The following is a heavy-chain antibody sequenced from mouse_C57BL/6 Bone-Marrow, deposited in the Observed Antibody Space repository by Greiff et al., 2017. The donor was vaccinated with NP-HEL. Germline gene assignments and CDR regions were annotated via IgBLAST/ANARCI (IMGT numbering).Heavy chain of an antibody. CDR2: IRNKANGYTT. Sequence: EVQVVESGGGLVQPGGSLSLSCAASGFTFTDYYMSWVRQPPGKALEWLGFIRNKANGYTTEYSASVKGRFTISSDNSQSILYLQMNALSAEDSATYYCARDYYGSSCAMDYWGQGTSVTVSS. V-gene: IGHV7-3*01. CDR3: ARDYYGSSCAMDY. D-gene: IGHD1-1*01. J-gene: IGHJ4*01. CDR1: GFTFTDYY.